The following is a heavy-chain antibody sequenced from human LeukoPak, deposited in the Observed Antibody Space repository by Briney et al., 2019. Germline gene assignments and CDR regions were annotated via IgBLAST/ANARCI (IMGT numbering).Heavy chain of an antibody. CDR2: IYHSGST. J-gene: IGHJ6*03. CDR3: ARLGLSGYDPYYYYYMDV. Sequence: SETLSLTCTVSGYSISSGYYWGWIRQPPGKGLEWIGSIYHSGSTYYNPSLKSRVTISVDTSKNQFSLKLSSVTAADTAVYYCARLGLSGYDPYYYYYMDVWGKGTRSPSP. D-gene: IGHD5-12*01. V-gene: IGHV4-38-2*02. CDR1: GYSISSGYY.